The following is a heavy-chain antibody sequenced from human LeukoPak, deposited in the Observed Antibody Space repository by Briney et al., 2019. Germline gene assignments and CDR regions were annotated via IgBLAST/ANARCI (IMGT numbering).Heavy chain of an antibody. CDR2: MYHSGST. CDR3: ARDLHGIVGAPSY. J-gene: IGHJ4*02. CDR1: GGSIRSSNYY. Sequence: RTSETLSLTCTVSGGSIRSSNYYWGWIRQPPGKGLEWIGSMYHSGSTYYNPSLKSRVTISVDTSKNQFSLKVNSVTAADTAIYYCARDLHGIVGAPSYWGQGTLVTVSS. V-gene: IGHV4-39*07. D-gene: IGHD1-26*01.